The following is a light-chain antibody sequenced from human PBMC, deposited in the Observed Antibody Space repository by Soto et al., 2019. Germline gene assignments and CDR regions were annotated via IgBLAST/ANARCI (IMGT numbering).Light chain of an antibody. CDR1: QSVGSNY. CDR3: QQYVTSPWT. J-gene: IGKJ1*01. V-gene: IGKV3-20*01. CDR2: GAS. Sequence: EIVLTQSPCTLSLSPGERATLSCRASQSVGSNYLAWYQQKPGQAPRLLIYGASSRATGIPDRFSGSGSGTDFTLTISRLEPEDSAVYYCQQYVTSPWTFGQGTKVDVK.